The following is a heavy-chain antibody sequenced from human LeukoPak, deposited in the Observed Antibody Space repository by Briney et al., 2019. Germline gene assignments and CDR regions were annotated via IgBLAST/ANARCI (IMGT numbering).Heavy chain of an antibody. V-gene: IGHV1-69*04. D-gene: IGHD5-12*01. CDR1: GYTFTSYG. CDR3: ARAPTEWLRNPVGAFDI. J-gene: IGHJ3*02. Sequence: ASVKVSCKASGYTFTSYGISWVRQAPGQGLEWMGRIIPILGIANYAQKFQGRVTITADKSTSTAYMELSSLRSEDTAVYYCARAPTEWLRNPVGAFDIWGQGTMVTVSS. CDR2: IIPILGIA.